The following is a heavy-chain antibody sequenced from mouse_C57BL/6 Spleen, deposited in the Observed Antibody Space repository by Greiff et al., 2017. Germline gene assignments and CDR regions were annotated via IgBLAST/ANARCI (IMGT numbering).Heavy chain of an antibody. J-gene: IGHJ3*01. D-gene: IGHD1-1*01. V-gene: IGHV1-74*01. CDR1: GYTFTSYW. CDR2: IHPSDSDT. Sequence: QVQLQQSGAELVKPGPSVKVSCKASGYTFTSYWLRWVKQRPGQGLEWIGRIHPSDSDTNYNQTFKGKATLTVDKSYSTAYMQLRNLTSEDSTVNYCAQITTVVATDAYWGQGTLVTGSA. CDR3: AQITTVVATDAY.